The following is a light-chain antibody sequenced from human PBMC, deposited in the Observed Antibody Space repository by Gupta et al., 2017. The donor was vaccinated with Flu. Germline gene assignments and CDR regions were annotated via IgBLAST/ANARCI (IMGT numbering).Light chain of an antibody. V-gene: IGLV3-1*01. CDR3: QTWDSNTANWV. J-gene: IGLJ3*02. CDR1: KLGDKY. CDR2: QET. Sequence: GDKLGDKYAFWYQQKAGPSPVVVIDQETRRPSGIPERFSGSNSGNTATLTISGTQAMDEADYYCQTWDSNTANWVFGGGTKLTVI.